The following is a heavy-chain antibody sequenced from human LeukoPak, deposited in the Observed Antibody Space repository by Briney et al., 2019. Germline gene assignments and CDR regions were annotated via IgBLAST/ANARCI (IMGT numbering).Heavy chain of an antibody. D-gene: IGHD3-16*01. V-gene: IGHV3-7*04. J-gene: IGHJ4*02. Sequence: GGSLRLSCAASGFTFSGFWMSWVRQAPTKGLEWVANIKYDGSDNRYVDSVKGRFTVSRDNANNSLYLQMNSLRAEDTAVYYCVRGGGSFDSWGQGTLVTVSS. CDR3: VRGGGSFDS. CDR2: IKYDGSDN. CDR1: GFTFSGFW.